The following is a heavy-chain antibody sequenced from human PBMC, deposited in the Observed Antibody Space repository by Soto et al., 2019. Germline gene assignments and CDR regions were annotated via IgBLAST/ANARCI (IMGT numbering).Heavy chain of an antibody. CDR2: ISAYNGNT. CDR3: ARDVVVRGIFWFDP. J-gene: IGHJ5*02. V-gene: IGHV1-18*01. Sequence: ASVKVSCKASGYTFTSYGISWVRQAPGQGLEWMGWISAYNGNTNYAQKLQGRVTMATDTSTSTAYMELRSLRSDDTAAYYCARDVVVRGIFWFDPWGQGTLVTVSS. D-gene: IGHD3-10*01. CDR1: GYTFTSYG.